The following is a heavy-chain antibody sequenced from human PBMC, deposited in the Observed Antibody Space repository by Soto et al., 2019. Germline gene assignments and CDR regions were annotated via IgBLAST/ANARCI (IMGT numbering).Heavy chain of an antibody. D-gene: IGHD3-9*01. J-gene: IGHJ5*02. V-gene: IGHV3-48*01. CDR2: ISSSGGSI. CDR3: ARDPMSAYYDILTGYYNAPREVWFDP. Sequence: GGSLRLSCAASGFTFSRYSMNWVRQAPGKGLEWVSYISSSGGSIYYADSVKGRFTISRDNSKNTLYLQMNSLRAEDTAVYYCARDPMSAYYDILTGYYNAPREVWFDPWGQGTLVTVS. CDR1: GFTFSRYS.